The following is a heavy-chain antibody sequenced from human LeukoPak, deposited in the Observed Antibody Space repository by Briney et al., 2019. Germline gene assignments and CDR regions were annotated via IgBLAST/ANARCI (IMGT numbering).Heavy chain of an antibody. V-gene: IGHV3-23*01. D-gene: IGHD1-26*01. Sequence: GGSLRLSCAASGFTFSSYAMSWVRQAPGKGLEWVSAISGSGGSTYYADSVKGRFTISRDNPKNTLYLQMNSLRAEDTAVYYCAKDPEIVGATDSDYWGQGTLVTVSS. J-gene: IGHJ4*02. CDR3: AKDPEIVGATDSDY. CDR2: ISGSGGST. CDR1: GFTFSSYA.